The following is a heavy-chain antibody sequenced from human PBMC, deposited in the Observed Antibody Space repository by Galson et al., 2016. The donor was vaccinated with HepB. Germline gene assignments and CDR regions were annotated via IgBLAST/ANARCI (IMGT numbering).Heavy chain of an antibody. Sequence: SLRLSCAASGFTVSSNYMSWVRQAPGKGLEWVSVIYSDARTYYADAVKGRFTISRDNAKNSVFLQMNSLRAEDTAPYYCATGSNYVIVPGSFEFWGQGTLVTVSS. J-gene: IGHJ3*01. D-gene: IGHD3-10*01. CDR3: ATGSNYVIVPGSFEF. CDR2: IYSDART. CDR1: GFTVSSNY. V-gene: IGHV3-53*01.